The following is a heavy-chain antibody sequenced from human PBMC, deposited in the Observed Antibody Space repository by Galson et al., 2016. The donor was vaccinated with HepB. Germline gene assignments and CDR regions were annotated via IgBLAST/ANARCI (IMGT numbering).Heavy chain of an antibody. CDR1: GFTFTGHY. CDR3: ASEGSYDRSGLPPLEF. Sequence: SVKVSCKASGFTFTGHYIHWVRQAPGQGLEWMGWINPNGGAAEYAQKFQGRVTMTRDTSITKAFMELGSRTSDDTAVYYCASEGSYDRSGLPPLEFWGPGTLVAVSS. V-gene: IGHV1-2*02. CDR2: INPNGGAA. D-gene: IGHD3-22*01. J-gene: IGHJ4*02.